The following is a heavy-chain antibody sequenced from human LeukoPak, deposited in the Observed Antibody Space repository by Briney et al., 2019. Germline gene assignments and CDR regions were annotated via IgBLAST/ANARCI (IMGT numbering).Heavy chain of an antibody. CDR2: FNPKNGET. CDR3: TTVAYCATTTCPGYGNYYYFMDV. V-gene: IGHV1-24*01. D-gene: IGHD2-21*01. Sequence: ASVKVSCRVSGFTLSELSMHWVRQAPGKGLEWVGGFNPKNGETVYAETFRDRVILTDDRSSNTAYMDLSTLGADDTAVYYCTTVAYCATTTCPGYGNYYYFMDVWGEGTTVTV. J-gene: IGHJ6*03. CDR1: GFTLSELS.